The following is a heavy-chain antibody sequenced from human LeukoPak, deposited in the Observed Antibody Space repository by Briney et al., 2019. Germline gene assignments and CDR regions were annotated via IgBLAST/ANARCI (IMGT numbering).Heavy chain of an antibody. Sequence: GGSLRLSCSASGFTFSNYAMHWVRQAPGKGLECVAVISYDGSRKYYADSVKGRFTISRDNSENTVYLQMNSLRAEGTAVYYCARDRTGNYCIDYWGQGTLVTVSS. CDR1: GFTFSNYA. CDR2: ISYDGSRK. CDR3: ARDRTGNYCIDY. J-gene: IGHJ4*02. D-gene: IGHD1-26*01. V-gene: IGHV3-30-3*01.